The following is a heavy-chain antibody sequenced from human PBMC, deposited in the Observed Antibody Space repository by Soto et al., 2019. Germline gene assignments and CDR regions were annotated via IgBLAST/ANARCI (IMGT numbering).Heavy chain of an antibody. CDR2: IYPGDSDT. Sequence: GESLKISCKGSGYSFTSYWIGWVRQMPGKGLELMGIIYPGDSDTRYSPSFQGQVTISADKSISTAYLQWSSLKASDTAMYYCARAMVRGKNYYGMDVWGQGTTVTVSS. CDR3: ARAMVRGKNYYGMDV. J-gene: IGHJ6*02. D-gene: IGHD3-10*01. V-gene: IGHV5-51*01. CDR1: GYSFTSYW.